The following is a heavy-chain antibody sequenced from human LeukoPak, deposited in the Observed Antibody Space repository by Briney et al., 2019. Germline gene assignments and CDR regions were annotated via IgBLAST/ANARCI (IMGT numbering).Heavy chain of an antibody. D-gene: IGHD3-10*01. V-gene: IGHV1-8*02. CDR2: MNPNSGNT. CDR3: ARGRPLRSGRGVDY. CDR1: GYTFTGYY. Sequence: ASVKVSCKASGYTFTGYYMHWVRQAPGQGLEWMGWMNPNSGNTGYAQKFQGRVTMTRNTSISTAYMELSSLRSEDTAVYYCARGRPLRSGRGVDYWGQGTLVTVSS. J-gene: IGHJ4*02.